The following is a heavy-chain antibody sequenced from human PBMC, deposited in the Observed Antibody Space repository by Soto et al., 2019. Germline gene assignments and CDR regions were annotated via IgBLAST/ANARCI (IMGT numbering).Heavy chain of an antibody. CDR3: ARLLLSFELDSYGSYFDY. Sequence: PSETLSLTCTVSGGSISSGGYYWSWIRQHPGKGLEWIGYIYYSGSTYYNPSLKSRVTISVDTSKNQFSLKLSSVTAADTAVYYCARLLLSFELDSYGSYFDYWGQGTLVTVSS. D-gene: IGHD5-18*01. J-gene: IGHJ4*02. V-gene: IGHV4-31*03. CDR1: GGSISSGGYY. CDR2: IYYSGST.